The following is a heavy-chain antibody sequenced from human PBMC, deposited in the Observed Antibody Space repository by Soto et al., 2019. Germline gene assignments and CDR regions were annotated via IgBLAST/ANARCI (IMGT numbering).Heavy chain of an antibody. D-gene: IGHD2-21*02. Sequence: EAQLLESGGGLVQPGGSLRLSCAASGFDFINNAMAWVRQAPGKGLECVSTISADISYTYYADSVKGRFTISRDNSKNTVYLQMNSLRADDLAVYYCATQNTAKRAFAIWDQGTMVTVSS. CDR2: ISADISYT. J-gene: IGHJ3*02. CDR1: GFDFINNA. CDR3: ATQNTAKRAFAI. V-gene: IGHV3-23*01.